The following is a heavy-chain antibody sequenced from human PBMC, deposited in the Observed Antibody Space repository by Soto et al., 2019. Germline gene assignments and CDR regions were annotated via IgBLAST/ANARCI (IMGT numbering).Heavy chain of an antibody. CDR3: SYDTFGDKDF. Sequence: PVGPRRHSWAASGCTFSHYWRHWVRQAPGKGLVWVSRVNPDGNIAAYADSVKGRFTISRDNAKNTLYLQMNSLGVEDTPIYYCSYDTFGDKDFWGQGTPVTVSS. CDR2: VNPDGNIA. D-gene: IGHD3-9*01. J-gene: IGHJ4*02. V-gene: IGHV3-74*01. CDR1: GCTFSHYW.